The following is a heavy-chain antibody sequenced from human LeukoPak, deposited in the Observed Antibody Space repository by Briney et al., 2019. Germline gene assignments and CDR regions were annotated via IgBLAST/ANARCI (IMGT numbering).Heavy chain of an antibody. CDR2: INPNSGGT. J-gene: IGHJ4*02. CDR3: ARDPNAMVTSLFDY. Sequence: AASVKVSCKASGYTFTGYYMHWVRRAPGQGLEWMGWINPNSGGTKYAQKLLGRVTVTRDTSISTAYMQLSRLRSDDTAVYYCARDPNAMVTSLFDYWGQGTLVTVSS. D-gene: IGHD5-18*01. V-gene: IGHV1-2*02. CDR1: GYTFTGYY.